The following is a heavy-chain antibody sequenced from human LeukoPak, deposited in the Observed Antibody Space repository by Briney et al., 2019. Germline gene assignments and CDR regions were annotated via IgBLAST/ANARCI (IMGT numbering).Heavy chain of an antibody. CDR3: ARDHLYSSGWYLGYDAFDI. J-gene: IGHJ3*02. Sequence: SETLSLTCTVSGGSISSYYWSWIRQPPGKGLEWIGYIYYSGSTNYNPSLKSRVTISVDTSKNQFSLKLSSVTAADTAVYYCARDHLYSSGWYLGYDAFDIWGQGTMVTVSS. D-gene: IGHD6-19*01. V-gene: IGHV4-59*01. CDR1: GGSISSYY. CDR2: IYYSGST.